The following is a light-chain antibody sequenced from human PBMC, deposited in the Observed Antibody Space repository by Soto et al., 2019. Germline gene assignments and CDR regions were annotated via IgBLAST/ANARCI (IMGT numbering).Light chain of an antibody. Sequence: DIQMTQSPSSLSASVGDRVTITCRASQSIGTYLHWYQQKPGKAPRLLIYSAFTLQTGVPSRFSGYGSGTNFTLTISSLQPEDFATYFCQQSFSSPPLTFGGGTKVDIK. CDR3: QQSFSSPPLT. CDR2: SAF. J-gene: IGKJ4*01. CDR1: QSIGTY. V-gene: IGKV1-39*01.